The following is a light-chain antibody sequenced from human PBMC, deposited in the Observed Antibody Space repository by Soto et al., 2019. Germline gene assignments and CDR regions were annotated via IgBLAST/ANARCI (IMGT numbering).Light chain of an antibody. CDR2: GNS. J-gene: IGLJ1*01. Sequence: QSALTQPPSVSGAPGQRVTISCTGSSSNIGAGYDVHWYQQLPGTAPKLLIYGNSNRPSGVPDRFSGSKSGTSASLTISGLQAEDEADYYCSSYTRSSTPVFGTGTKVTVL. V-gene: IGLV1-40*01. CDR1: SSNIGAGYD. CDR3: SSYTRSSTPV.